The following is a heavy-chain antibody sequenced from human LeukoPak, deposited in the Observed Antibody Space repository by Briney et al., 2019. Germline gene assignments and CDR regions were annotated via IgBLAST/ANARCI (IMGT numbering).Heavy chain of an antibody. CDR1: GFTFSSYW. Sequence: GGSLRLSCAASGFTFSSYWMSWVRQAPGKGLEWVAVISYDGSNKYYADSVKGRFTISRDNSKNTLYLQMNSLRAEDTAVYYCAKDSGSPWIQLWLRSWGQGTLVTVSS. D-gene: IGHD5-18*01. CDR2: ISYDGSNK. V-gene: IGHV3-30*18. J-gene: IGHJ4*02. CDR3: AKDSGSPWIQLWLRS.